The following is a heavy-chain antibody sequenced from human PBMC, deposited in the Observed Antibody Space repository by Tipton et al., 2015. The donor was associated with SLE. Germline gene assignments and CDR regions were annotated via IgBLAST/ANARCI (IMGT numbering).Heavy chain of an antibody. J-gene: IGHJ4*02. CDR3: TGEWQQVVGVAY. CDR2: ISGSGSGT. V-gene: IGHV3-23*01. CDR1: GFTFNTYA. D-gene: IGHD3-16*01. Sequence: SLRLSCAASGFTFNTYAMNWVRQAPGKGLEWVSFISGSGSGTHYADSVKGRFTISRDNSKNTVYLQMNSLRAEDTAVYYCTGEWQQVVGVAYWGLGALVTVSS.